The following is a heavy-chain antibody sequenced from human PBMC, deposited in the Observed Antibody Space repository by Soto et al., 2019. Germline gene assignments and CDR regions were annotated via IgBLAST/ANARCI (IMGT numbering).Heavy chain of an antibody. CDR1: GFTLSDYG. J-gene: IGHJ4*02. CDR3: VRWNGVGDH. V-gene: IGHV3-23*01. CDR2: FSGGGGGT. Sequence: EVQLLDSGGGLVQPGGSLRLSCAVSGFTLSDYGVTWVRQAPGKGLEWVSGFSGGGGGTFYADSVKGRFTISRDDSKNTAYLQMNGLGDEDTAVYYCVRWNGVGDHWGQGTLVTVSS. D-gene: IGHD1-1*01.